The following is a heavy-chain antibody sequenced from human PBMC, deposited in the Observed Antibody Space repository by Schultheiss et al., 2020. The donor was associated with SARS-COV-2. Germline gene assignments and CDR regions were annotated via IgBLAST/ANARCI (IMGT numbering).Heavy chain of an antibody. CDR1: GFSLSTSGMR. J-gene: IGHJ4*02. Sequence: SGPTLVKPTQTLTLTCTFSGFSLSTSGMRVGWIRQPPGKALEWLARIDWDDEKYYCTSLKTRLTISKDTSKSQVVLTMTNMDPVDTATYFCARIRFDSGTYYFDYWGQGTLVTVSS. D-gene: IGHD3-10*01. V-gene: IGHV2-70*04. CDR3: ARIRFDSGTYYFDY. CDR2: IDWDDEK.